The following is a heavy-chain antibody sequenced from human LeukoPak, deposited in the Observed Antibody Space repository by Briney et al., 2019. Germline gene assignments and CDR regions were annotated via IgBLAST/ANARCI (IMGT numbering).Heavy chain of an antibody. V-gene: IGHV3-23*01. CDR1: GFIFSSYA. J-gene: IGHJ4*02. D-gene: IGHD3-10*01. CDR2: ISGSGGST. Sequence: GGSLRLSCAASGFIFSSYAMSWVRQAPGKGLDWVSSISGSGGSTYYVDSVKGRFTISRDNSKNTLYLQMNSLRVEDTAVYYCAKEGSYSSTWLQGDYWGQGTLVTISS. CDR3: AKEGSYSSTWLQGDY.